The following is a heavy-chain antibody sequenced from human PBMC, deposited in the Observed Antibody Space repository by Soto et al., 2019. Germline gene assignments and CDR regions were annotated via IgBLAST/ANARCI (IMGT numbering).Heavy chain of an antibody. D-gene: IGHD6-13*01. J-gene: IGHJ5*02. V-gene: IGHV3-48*04. CDR2: ISSSGSTI. Sequence: GGSLRLSCAASGFTFSSYWMSWVRQAPGKGLEWVSYISSSGSTIYYADSVKGRFTISRYNAKNSLYLQMNSLRAEDTAVYYRARAAGYNWFDPWGQGTLVTVSS. CDR1: GFTFSSYW. CDR3: ARAAGYNWFDP.